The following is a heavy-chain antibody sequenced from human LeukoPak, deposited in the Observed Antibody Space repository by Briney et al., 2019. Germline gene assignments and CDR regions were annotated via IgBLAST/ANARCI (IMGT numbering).Heavy chain of an antibody. V-gene: IGHV3-7*03. J-gene: IGHJ4*02. D-gene: IGHD3-22*01. Sequence: PGGSLRLSCAASGFMFSSYWMSWVRQAPGKGLEWVATIRQDGSEKHHADSVKGRFTISRDNAENSLYLQMNSLRAEDTAVYYCAKGRADSIQAVISDYWGQGTLVTVSS. CDR3: AKGRADSIQAVISDY. CDR2: IRQDGSEK. CDR1: GFMFSSYW.